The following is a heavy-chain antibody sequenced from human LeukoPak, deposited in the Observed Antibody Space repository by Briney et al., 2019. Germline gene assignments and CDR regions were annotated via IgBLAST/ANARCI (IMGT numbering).Heavy chain of an antibody. CDR1: GFXFSNYG. CDR3: AKDIVVVPAPVGYFDL. CDR2: ISGSGGST. J-gene: IGHJ2*01. V-gene: IGHV3-23*01. Sequence: PGGSLRLSCGASGFXFSNYGMHWVRQAPGKGLEWVSGISGSGGSTYYADSVKGRFTISRDNSKNTEYLQMNSLRAEDTAVYYCAKDIVVVPAPVGYFDLWGRGTLVTVSS. D-gene: IGHD2-2*01.